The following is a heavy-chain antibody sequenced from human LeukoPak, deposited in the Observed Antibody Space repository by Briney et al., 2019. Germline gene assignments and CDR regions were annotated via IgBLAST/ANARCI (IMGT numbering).Heavy chain of an antibody. D-gene: IGHD1-14*01. CDR1: GGSISSYY. CDR3: ARDKPEDNAFDI. V-gene: IGHV4-59*01. J-gene: IGHJ3*02. CDR2: IYYSGST. Sequence: PSETLSLTCTLCGGSISSYYWSWIRQPPGKGLEWIGYIYYSGSTNYNPSLKSRVTISVDTSKNQFSLKLSSVTAADTAVYYCARDKPEDNAFDIWGQGTMVTVSS.